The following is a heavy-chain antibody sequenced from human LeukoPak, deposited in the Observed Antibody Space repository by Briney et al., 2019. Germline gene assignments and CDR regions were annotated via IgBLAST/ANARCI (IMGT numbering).Heavy chain of an antibody. Sequence: SETLSLTCAVYGGSFSGYYWSWIRQPPGKGLEWIGEINHSGSTNYNPSVKSRVTISVDTSKNQFSLKLSTLTAADTAVYYCARVNARYDYWGQGTLVTVSS. CDR3: ARVNARYDY. V-gene: IGHV4-34*01. CDR1: GGSFSGYY. J-gene: IGHJ4*02. CDR2: INHSGST.